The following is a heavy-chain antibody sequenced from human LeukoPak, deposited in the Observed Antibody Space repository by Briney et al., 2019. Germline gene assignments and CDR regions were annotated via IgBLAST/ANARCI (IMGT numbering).Heavy chain of an antibody. J-gene: IGHJ5*02. CDR2: VNPNSGGT. Sequence: ASVKVSCKASGYTFTGYYMHRVRQAPGQGLEWMGWVNPNSGGTNYAQKFQGRVTMTRDTSISTAYMELSRLRSDDTAVYYCARDRYCSSTSCYRWFDPWGQGTLVTVSS. D-gene: IGHD2-2*01. CDR1: GYTFTGYY. V-gene: IGHV1-2*02. CDR3: ARDRYCSSTSCYRWFDP.